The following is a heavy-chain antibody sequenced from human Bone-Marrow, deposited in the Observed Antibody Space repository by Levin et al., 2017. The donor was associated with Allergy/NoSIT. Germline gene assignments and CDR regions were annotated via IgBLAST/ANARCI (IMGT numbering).Heavy chain of an antibody. CDR2: IYLSGST. Sequence: SQTLSLTCTVSGGSLSSGGYSWSWIRQPPGKGLEWIGYIYLSGSTYYNPSLKSRVIISLDRSKNHFSLRLSSVTAADTAVYYCARGVVAAGTNRDYYYYYYMDIWGKGTTVTVSS. J-gene: IGHJ6*03. D-gene: IGHD6-13*01. V-gene: IGHV4-30-2*01. CDR1: GGSLSSGGYS. CDR3: ARGVVAAGTNRDYYYYYYMDI.